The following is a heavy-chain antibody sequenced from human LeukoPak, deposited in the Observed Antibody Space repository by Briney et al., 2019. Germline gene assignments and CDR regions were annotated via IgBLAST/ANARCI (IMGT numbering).Heavy chain of an antibody. D-gene: IGHD5-12*01. CDR3: VREGRVSGYDFDC. J-gene: IGHJ4*02. CDR1: GFTFSNYW. Sequence: PGGSLRLSCAASGFTFSNYWVHWVRQAPGKGLVWVSRINRDGSTTKYADSVKGRFTVSRDNAKNTLNLQMNSLRAEDTAVYYCVREGRVSGYDFDCWGQGTLVTVSS. V-gene: IGHV3-74*03. CDR2: INRDGSTT.